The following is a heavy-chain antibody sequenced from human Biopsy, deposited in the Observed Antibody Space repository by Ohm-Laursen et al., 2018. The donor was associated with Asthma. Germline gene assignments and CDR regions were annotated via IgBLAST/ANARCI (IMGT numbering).Heavy chain of an antibody. CDR2: IYYSGST. J-gene: IGHJ4*02. CDR1: GGSVSSGSCY. Sequence: SETLSLTCTVSGGSVSSGSCYWSWIRQPPGKGLEWIGYIYYSGSTNYNPSLKSRVTISVDTSKNQFSLKLSSVTAADTAVYYRARVTRITIFGVGGIQDYWGQGTLVIVSS. D-gene: IGHD3-3*01. CDR3: ARVTRITIFGVGGIQDY. V-gene: IGHV4-61*01.